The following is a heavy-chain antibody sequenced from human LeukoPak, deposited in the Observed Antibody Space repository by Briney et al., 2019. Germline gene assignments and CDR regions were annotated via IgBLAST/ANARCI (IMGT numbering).Heavy chain of an antibody. CDR3: ARAAGGSSYDRMDV. D-gene: IGHD3-22*01. CDR1: GFTFSSCS. J-gene: IGHJ6*02. CDR2: ISGSGGTT. V-gene: IGHV3-23*01. Sequence: GGSLRLSCAASGFTFSSCSMNWVRQAPGQGLHWVSAISGSGGTTYYADSVKGRFNISRDNPKSTLYLEMNSLRAEDTAVYYCARAAGGSSYDRMDVWGQGTTVTVSS.